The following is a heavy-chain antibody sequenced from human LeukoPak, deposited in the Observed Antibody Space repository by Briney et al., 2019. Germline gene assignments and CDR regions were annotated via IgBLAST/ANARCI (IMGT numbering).Heavy chain of an antibody. V-gene: IGHV3-23*01. CDR3: ARGAYDILTGYLLNAFDI. CDR1: GFTFSSYA. J-gene: IGHJ3*02. D-gene: IGHD3-9*01. Sequence: GGSLRLSCAASGFTFSSYAMSWVRQAPGKGLKWVSTINDNGAGTYYADSVKGRFTISRDNSYNTVSLQMNSLRDEDTGVYYCARGAYDILTGYLLNAFDIWGQGTMVTVSS. CDR2: INDNGAGT.